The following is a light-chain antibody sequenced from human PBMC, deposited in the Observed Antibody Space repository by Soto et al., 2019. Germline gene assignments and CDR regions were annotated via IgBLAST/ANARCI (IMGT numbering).Light chain of an antibody. V-gene: IGKV1-5*01. CDR1: QTISGW. Sequence: DIQMTQSPSTLSASVGDGVTITCRASQTISGWLAGYQQRPGQAPKLLISDASSLRSGVPSRFSGSGSGTEFTLTISSLQPDDFGSYYCQQYKSYPWTFGHGTAVEV. J-gene: IGKJ1*01. CDR2: DAS. CDR3: QQYKSYPWT.